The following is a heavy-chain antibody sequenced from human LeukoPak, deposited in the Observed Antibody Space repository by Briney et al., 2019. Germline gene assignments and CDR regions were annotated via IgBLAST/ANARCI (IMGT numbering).Heavy chain of an antibody. V-gene: IGHV3-23*01. Sequence: GGSLRLSCAASGFTFSSYAMSWIRQAPGKGLEWVSGISGSGGSTHYADSAKGRFTISRDNSKNTLFLQMNSLRAEDTAVYYCAKGHGSGSYNELDYWGQGTLVTVSS. D-gene: IGHD3-10*01. CDR1: GFTFSSYA. CDR3: AKGHGSGSYNELDY. J-gene: IGHJ4*02. CDR2: ISGSGGST.